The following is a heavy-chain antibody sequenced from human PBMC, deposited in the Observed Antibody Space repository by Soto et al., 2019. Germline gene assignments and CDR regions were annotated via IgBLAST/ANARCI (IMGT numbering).Heavy chain of an antibody. J-gene: IGHJ3*01. Sequence: EVQLLESGGRIVRPGGSLRLSCATSGFTFTDYAMSWVRQAPGKGLEWVSAISGGGGDSTYYADSVKGRLTISKDNSKNTLYLQLSRLRADDTAVYYCAKEMARIGNGGFDLWGQGTMVTVSS. V-gene: IGHV3-23*01. CDR2: ISGGGGDST. CDR3: AKEMARIGNGGFDL. D-gene: IGHD2-8*01. CDR1: GFTFTDYA.